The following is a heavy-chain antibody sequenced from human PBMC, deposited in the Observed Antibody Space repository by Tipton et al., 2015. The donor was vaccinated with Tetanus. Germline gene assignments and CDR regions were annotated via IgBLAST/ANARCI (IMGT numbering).Heavy chain of an antibody. Sequence: TLSLTCTVSGDSMTKYYWSWIRQPPGKGLEWISYIFHSGSTNYNPSLKSRVTISMDTSKNQISLKLSSVTAADTAVYYCARGGRDAYNNPLGAFDVWGRGTTVPVSS. CDR1: GDSMTKYY. V-gene: IGHV4-59*01. D-gene: IGHD5-24*01. CDR2: IFHSGST. CDR3: ARGGRDAYNNPLGAFDV. J-gene: IGHJ3*01.